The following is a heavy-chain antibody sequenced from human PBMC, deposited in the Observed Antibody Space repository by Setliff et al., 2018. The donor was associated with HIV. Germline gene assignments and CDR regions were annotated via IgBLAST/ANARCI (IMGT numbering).Heavy chain of an antibody. J-gene: IGHJ6*02. Sequence: LETLSLTCAVSGGSISSNWWSWVRQSPGKGLEWIGYIYYSGSTNYNPSLKSRVTISVATSKNQFSLKLNSVTTADTAVYYCARSRTSSGYYGVTGYGMDVWGQGTTVTVSS. D-gene: IGHD3-22*01. CDR2: IYYSGST. CDR3: ARSRTSSGYYGVTGYGMDV. CDR1: GGSISSNW. V-gene: IGHV4-59*01.